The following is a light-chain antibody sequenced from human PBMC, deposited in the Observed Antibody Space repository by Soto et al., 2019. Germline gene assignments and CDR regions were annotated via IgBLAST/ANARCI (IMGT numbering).Light chain of an antibody. CDR3: HQYDSIVQT. J-gene: IGKJ1*01. CDR1: QSVRNSL. Sequence: EIVLTQSPGTLSLSPGERATLSCRASQSVRNSLLAWYQQKPGQPPRLLIYDASTRATATPERFSGSGSGTEFTLTISRLEPEDFEVYYCHQYDSIVQTFGQGTKVDI. CDR2: DAS. V-gene: IGKV3-20*01.